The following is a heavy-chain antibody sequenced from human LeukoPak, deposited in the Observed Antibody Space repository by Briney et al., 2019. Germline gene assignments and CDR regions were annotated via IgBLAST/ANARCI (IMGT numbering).Heavy chain of an antibody. D-gene: IGHD5-24*01. V-gene: IGHV4-39*07. J-gene: IGHJ4*02. CDR1: GGSISSSSYY. CDR2: IYYSGST. CDR3: AREMATGNDY. Sequence: SETLSLTCTVSGGSISSSSYYWGWIRQPPGKGLEWIGSIYYSGSTYYNPSLKSRVTISADTSKNQFSLKLSSVTAADTAVYYCAREMATGNDYWGQGTLVTVSS.